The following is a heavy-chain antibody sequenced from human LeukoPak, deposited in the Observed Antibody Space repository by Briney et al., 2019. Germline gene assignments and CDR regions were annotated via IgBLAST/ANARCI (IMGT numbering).Heavy chain of an antibody. CDR1: GFTFSGSY. J-gene: IGHJ4*02. D-gene: IGHD2-15*01. V-gene: IGHV3-73*01. Sequence: PGGSLRLSCAASGFTFSGSYMHWVRQASGKGLEWVGLIRSKPNSYTTVYAASVKGRFTISRDDSKNTASLQMNSLKAEDTAVYYCTRQECSGGSFSYVDYWGQGTLVTVSS. CDR3: TRQECSGGSFSYVDY. CDR2: IRSKPNSYTT.